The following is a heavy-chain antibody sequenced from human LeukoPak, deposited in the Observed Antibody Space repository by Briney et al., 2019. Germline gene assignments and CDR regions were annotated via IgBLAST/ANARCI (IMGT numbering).Heavy chain of an antibody. Sequence: GGSLSLSCAASGVTISSYAMSWVRQAPGKGLEWVSTISGSGGNTNHADSVKGRVTISRDNSKNTLFLQVNSLSAETPAVYYSTKDSTDGGSVSDYTDYWGQGTLVTVSS. CDR3: TKDSTDGGSVSDYTDY. CDR1: GVTISSYA. J-gene: IGHJ4*02. V-gene: IGHV3-23*01. CDR2: ISGSGGNT. D-gene: IGHD2-15*01.